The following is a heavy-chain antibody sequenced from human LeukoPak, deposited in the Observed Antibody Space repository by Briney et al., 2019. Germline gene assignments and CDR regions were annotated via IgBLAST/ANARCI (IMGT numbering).Heavy chain of an antibody. D-gene: IGHD3-3*01. J-gene: IGHJ4*02. CDR1: GFTFSNYA. CDR2: IKQDGSEK. V-gene: IGHV3-7*01. Sequence: GGSLRLSCAASGFTFSNYAMSWVRQAPGKGLEWVANIKQDGSEKYYVDSVKGRFTISRDNAKNSLYLQMNSLRAEDTAVYYCARTRSSGYWGQGTLVTVSS. CDR3: ARTRSSGY.